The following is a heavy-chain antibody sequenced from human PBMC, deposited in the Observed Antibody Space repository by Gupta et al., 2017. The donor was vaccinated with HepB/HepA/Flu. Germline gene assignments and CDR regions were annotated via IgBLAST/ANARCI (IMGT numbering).Heavy chain of an antibody. Sequence: EVKMVESGGGMIQTGWSLRLSCEVSGLTSSDHYIDWVRQVPGKGLEWIGRSRNRVKGYTTDYAASVKGRFTISRDASKNSLYLQMNSLRTEDTAVYYCSRVNFFDSRGSSLDAFDIWGQGTRVTVSS. V-gene: IGHV3-72*01. D-gene: IGHD3-22*01. CDR1: GLTSSDHY. J-gene: IGHJ3*02. CDR3: SRVNFFDSRGSSLDAFDI. CDR2: SRNRVKGYTT.